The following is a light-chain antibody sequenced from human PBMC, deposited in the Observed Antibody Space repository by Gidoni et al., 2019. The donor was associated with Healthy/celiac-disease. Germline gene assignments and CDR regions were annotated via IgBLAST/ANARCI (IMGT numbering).Light chain of an antibody. CDR1: PSVNSN. J-gene: IGKJ5*01. CDR3: QQYNNWPPIT. CDR2: GAS. Sequence: EIVMPQSPATLSVSPGERATLSCRASPSVNSNLAWYQQKPGQAPRLLIYGASTRATGIPARFSGSGSGTEFTLTISSLQSEDFAVDYCQQYNNWPPITFGQXTRLEIK. V-gene: IGKV3-15*01.